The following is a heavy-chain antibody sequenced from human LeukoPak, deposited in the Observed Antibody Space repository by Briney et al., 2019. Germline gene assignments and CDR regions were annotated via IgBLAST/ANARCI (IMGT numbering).Heavy chain of an antibody. V-gene: IGHV5-51*01. CDR3: ARLVGDFWTGYYVDY. CDR1: GYSFTNYW. J-gene: IGHJ4*02. D-gene: IGHD3/OR15-3a*01. CDR2: IYPGDSET. Sequence: GESLKISCKGSGYSFTNYWIGWVRQMPGKGLEWMGIIYPGDSETRYSPSFQGQVTISADKSIRTAYLQWSSLKASDTAMYYCARLVGDFWTGYYVDYWGQGTLVTVSS.